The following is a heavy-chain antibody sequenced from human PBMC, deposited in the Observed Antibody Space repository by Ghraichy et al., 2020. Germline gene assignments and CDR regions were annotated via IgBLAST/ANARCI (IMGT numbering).Heavy chain of an antibody. CDR3: ARAPGYCTSTGCYTKFVRAAWNWIDP. D-gene: IGHD2-2*02. Sequence: SETLSLTCTVSGGSISSYYWNWIRQAPGKGLEWIGYIFYSGGTNYNPSLKSRVTISIDTSKNQFSLKLSSVTAADTAVYYCARAPGYCTSTGCYTKFVRAAWNWIDPWGQGTLVTVSS. CDR1: GGSISSYY. CDR2: IFYSGGT. V-gene: IGHV4-59*01. J-gene: IGHJ5*02.